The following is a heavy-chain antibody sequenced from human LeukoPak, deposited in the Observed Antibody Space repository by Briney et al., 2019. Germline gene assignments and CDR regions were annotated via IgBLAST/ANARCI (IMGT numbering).Heavy chain of an antibody. V-gene: IGHV1-69*04. CDR1: GGTFSSYA. CDR3: AGHVPARYIDYGSEYFHH. Sequence: GASVKVSCKASGGTFSSYAISWVRQAPGQGLEWMGRIIPSLNMANYAQKFQGRVTIVADESTTTAYMELNSLRSADTAVYYCAGHVPARYIDYGSEYFHHWGQGTLVTVSS. J-gene: IGHJ1*01. D-gene: IGHD4-17*01. CDR2: IIPSLNMA.